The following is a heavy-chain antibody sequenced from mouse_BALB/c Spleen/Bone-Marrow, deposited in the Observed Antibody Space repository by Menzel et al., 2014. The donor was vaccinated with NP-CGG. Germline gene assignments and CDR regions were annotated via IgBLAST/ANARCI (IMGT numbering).Heavy chain of an antibody. J-gene: IGHJ4*01. CDR1: GFSLTSYG. CDR2: IWSGGST. Sequence: VQLQESGPGLVQPSQSLSITCTVSGFSLTSYGVHWVRQSPGKGLEWLGVIWSGGSTDYNAAFISRLSISKDNSKRQVFFRMNSLQANDTAIYYCARTYDYEGAMDYWGQGTSVTVSS. V-gene: IGHV2-2*02. CDR3: ARTYDYEGAMDY. D-gene: IGHD2-4*01.